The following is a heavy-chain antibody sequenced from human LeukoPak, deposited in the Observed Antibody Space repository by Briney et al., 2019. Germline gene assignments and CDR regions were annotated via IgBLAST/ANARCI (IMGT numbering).Heavy chain of an antibody. J-gene: IGHJ4*02. V-gene: IGHV3-74*01. Sequence: GGSLRLSCAASGFIFSSKWIHWVRQAPGKGLEWVSRIDNGGSYTSYADSVKGRFTISRDNAKNTLYLQMNSLRAEDTAVYYCARDLPISYSSGYYLDYWGQGTVVTVSS. CDR2: IDNGGSYT. CDR1: GFIFSSKW. D-gene: IGHD3-22*01. CDR3: ARDLPISYSSGYYLDY.